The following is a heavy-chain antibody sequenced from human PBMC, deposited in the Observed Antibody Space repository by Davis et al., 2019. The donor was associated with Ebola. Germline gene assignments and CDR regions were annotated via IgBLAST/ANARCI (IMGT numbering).Heavy chain of an antibody. CDR1: GGSISSSSYY. V-gene: IGHV4-61*05. CDR2: IYYSGST. J-gene: IGHJ6*02. Sequence: SETLSLTCTVSGGSISSSSYYWGWIRQPPGKGLEWIGYIYYSGSTNYNASLKSRVTISVDTSKNQFSLKLTSVTAADTAVYYCARVGVAAADGMDVWGQGTTVTVSS. D-gene: IGHD2-15*01. CDR3: ARVGVAAADGMDV.